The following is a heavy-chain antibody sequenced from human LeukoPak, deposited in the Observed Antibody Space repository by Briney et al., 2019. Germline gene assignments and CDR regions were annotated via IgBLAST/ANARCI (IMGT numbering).Heavy chain of an antibody. D-gene: IGHD3-10*01. CDR2: ILSDGSNL. CDR1: GFTFSSAG. CDR3: ARGQNYFGSGSPYNYYFDY. V-gene: IGHV3-30*12. J-gene: IGHJ4*02. Sequence: GGSLRLSCAASGFTFSSAGMHWVRQAPGKGLEWMAFILSDGSNLYYADSVKGRFTISRDNSKNTLYLRMNSLRTEDTAVYFCARGQNYFGSGSPYNYYFDYWGQGVLVTVSS.